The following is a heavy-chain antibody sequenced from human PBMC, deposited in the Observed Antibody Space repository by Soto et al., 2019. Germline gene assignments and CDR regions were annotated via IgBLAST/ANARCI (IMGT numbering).Heavy chain of an antibody. V-gene: IGHV2-5*02. CDR3: AHSPGNYGSGSYFDY. D-gene: IGHD3-10*01. J-gene: IGHJ4*02. CDR2: VYWDDDK. Sequence: QITLKESGPPLVKPTQTLTLTCTFSGFSLSTSGVGVGWIRQPPGKALEWLALVYWDDDKRYSPSLKSRLTIPKDTSKNQVVLTMTNMDPVDTATYYCAHSPGNYGSGSYFDYWGQGTVVTVSS. CDR1: GFSLSTSGVG.